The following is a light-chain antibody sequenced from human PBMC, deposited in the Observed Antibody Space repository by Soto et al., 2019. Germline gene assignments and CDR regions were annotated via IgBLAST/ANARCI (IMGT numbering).Light chain of an antibody. CDR1: SSDIGHYDY. Sequence: QSALTQPASVSGSPGQSLTISCTGTSSDIGHYDYVSWYQQHPGKAPKLMIYHGTYRPSGVSNRYSGSKSGNSASLTISGLQADDEADYYCCSLTTSHTYFFGSGTKVTVL. V-gene: IGLV2-14*03. CDR2: HGT. CDR3: CSLTTSHTYF. J-gene: IGLJ1*01.